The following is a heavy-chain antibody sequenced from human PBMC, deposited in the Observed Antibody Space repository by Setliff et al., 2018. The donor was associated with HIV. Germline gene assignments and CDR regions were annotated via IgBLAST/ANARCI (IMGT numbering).Heavy chain of an antibody. V-gene: IGHV1-18*01. CDR1: GYTFTSYG. CDR3: ARAGAEVTSHFDW. D-gene: IGHD2-21*02. J-gene: IGHJ4*02. Sequence: ASVKVSCKASGYTFTSYGITWVRQAPGQGLEWMGWISASNGNTNYAQKFQGRVTMTTDTSTSTAYMELRSLRSDDTAVYYCARAGAEVTSHFDWWGQGTLVTVSS. CDR2: ISASNGNT.